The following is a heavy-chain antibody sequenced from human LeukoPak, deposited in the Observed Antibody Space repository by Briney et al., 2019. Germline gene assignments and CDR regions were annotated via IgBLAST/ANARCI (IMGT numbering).Heavy chain of an antibody. Sequence: PGGSLRLSCVASGFTFNNAWMSWVRQAPGKGLEWVGRIKHKADGGTTDYGAPVKGRFTISRDDSKNTLYLQMNNLKNEDTAVYYCTTFSYDFWSVSEGGYFDHWGQGTLVAVSS. CDR1: GFTFNNAW. D-gene: IGHD3-3*01. CDR3: TTFSYDFWSVSEGGYFDH. J-gene: IGHJ4*02. V-gene: IGHV3-15*01. CDR2: IKHKADGGTT.